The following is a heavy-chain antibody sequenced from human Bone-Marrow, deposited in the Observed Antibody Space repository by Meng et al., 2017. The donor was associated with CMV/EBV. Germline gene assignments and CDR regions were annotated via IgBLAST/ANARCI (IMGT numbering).Heavy chain of an antibody. Sequence: GESLKISCTASGFTFSTYSMNWVRQAPGKGLEWVSSISSSGSFTFYADSVKGRFTISRDNAKNSLYLQMDSLSAEDTAVYYCTTNVYFDYWGQGTLVTVSS. J-gene: IGHJ4*02. CDR2: ISSSGSFT. CDR1: GFTFSTYS. V-gene: IGHV3-21*01. D-gene: IGHD1-14*01. CDR3: TTNVYFDY.